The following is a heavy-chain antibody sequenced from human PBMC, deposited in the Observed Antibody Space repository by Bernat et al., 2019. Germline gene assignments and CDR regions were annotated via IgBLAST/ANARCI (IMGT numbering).Heavy chain of an antibody. CDR2: ISYDGSNK. J-gene: IGHJ5*02. CDR1: GFTFSSYA. CDR3: ARDPFGSGVDNWFDP. D-gene: IGHD3-10*01. V-gene: IGHV3-30-3*01. Sequence: VQLVESGGGVVQPGRSLRLSCAASGFTFSSYAMHWVRQAPGKGLEWVAVISYDGSNKYYADSVKGRFTISRDNSKNTLYLQMNSLRAEDTAVYYCARDPFGSGVDNWFDPWGQGTLVTVSS.